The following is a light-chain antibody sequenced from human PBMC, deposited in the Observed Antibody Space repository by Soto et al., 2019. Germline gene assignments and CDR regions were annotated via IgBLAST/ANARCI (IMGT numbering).Light chain of an antibody. Sequence: QSVLTQPPSVSAAPGQTVTISCSGSGSNIGSNSVSWYQQVPGTAPKLILYDNNKRPSGIPDRFFGSKSGTSATLGIAGLQTADEADYYCGTWESYLSVGVFGGGTKVTVL. CDR2: DNN. CDR1: GSNIGSNS. CDR3: GTWESYLSVGV. J-gene: IGLJ2*01. V-gene: IGLV1-51*01.